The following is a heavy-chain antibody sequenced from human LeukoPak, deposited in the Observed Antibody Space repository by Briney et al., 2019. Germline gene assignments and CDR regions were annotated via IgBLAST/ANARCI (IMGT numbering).Heavy chain of an antibody. Sequence: SGGSLRLSCAASGFMFNNYWMHWVRQAPGRGLEWVSRIKGDTSYAYYADSVKGRFTISRDNAKSTLYLQMDSLTIEDTAVYFCARDDYVWSLDFWSQGTLVTVSS. V-gene: IGHV3-74*01. CDR1: GFMFNNYW. CDR3: ARDDYVWSLDF. J-gene: IGHJ4*02. CDR2: IKGDTSYA. D-gene: IGHD3-10*02.